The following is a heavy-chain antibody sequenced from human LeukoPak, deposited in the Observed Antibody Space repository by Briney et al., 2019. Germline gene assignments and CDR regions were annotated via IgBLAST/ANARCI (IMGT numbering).Heavy chain of an antibody. D-gene: IGHD6-19*01. CDR1: GGTFSSYA. J-gene: IGHJ4*02. CDR3: ARGIPGSGCADY. CDR2: IIPIFGTA. V-gene: IGHV1-69*05. Sequence: SVKVSCKASGGTFSSYAISWVRQAPGQGLEWMGGIIPIFGTANYAQKFQGRVTITTDESTSTAYMELSSLRSEDTAVYYCARGIPGSGCADYWGQGTLVTVSS.